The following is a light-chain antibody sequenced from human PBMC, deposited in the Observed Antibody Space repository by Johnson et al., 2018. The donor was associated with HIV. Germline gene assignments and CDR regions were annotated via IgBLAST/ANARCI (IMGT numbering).Light chain of an antibody. J-gene: IGLJ1*01. CDR1: TSNIGDHS. CDR2: DND. Sequence: HSVLTQPPSVSAAPGRWVTVSCSGTTSNIGDHSVSWFQHLPGAAPKLLIYDNDRRPSGVPDRFSGSKSAASATLDITGLQSGDEGDYYCATWDARLSANVGGPGTKVTVL. V-gene: IGLV1-51*02. CDR3: ATWDARLSANV.